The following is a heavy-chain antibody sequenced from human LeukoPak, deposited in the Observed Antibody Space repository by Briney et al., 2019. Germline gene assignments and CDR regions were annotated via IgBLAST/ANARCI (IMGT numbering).Heavy chain of an antibody. CDR1: GGTFTSYA. V-gene: IGHV1-69*13. J-gene: IGHJ5*02. D-gene: IGHD1-26*01. CDR3: ARKLRLGGNWLDP. Sequence: SVKVSCKTSGGTFTSYAITWVRQAPGQGLEWMGKIIPISGTTNYAQKFQGRVTFTADESTSTAYMELSSLRSEDTALYYCARKLRLGGNWLDPCGQGTLVTVSS. CDR2: IIPISGTT.